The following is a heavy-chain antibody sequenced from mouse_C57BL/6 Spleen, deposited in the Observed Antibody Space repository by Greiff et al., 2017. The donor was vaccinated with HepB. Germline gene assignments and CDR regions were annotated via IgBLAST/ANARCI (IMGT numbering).Heavy chain of an antibody. D-gene: IGHD1-1*01. Sequence: VHLVESGAELVKPGASVKMSCKASGYTFTSYWITWVKQRPGQGLEWIGDIYPGSGSTNYNEKFKSKATLTVDTSSSTAYMQLSSLTSEDSAVYYCAGDYYGSGFDYWGQGTTLTVSS. CDR1: GYTFTSYW. V-gene: IGHV1-55*01. CDR3: AGDYYGSGFDY. CDR2: IYPGSGST. J-gene: IGHJ2*01.